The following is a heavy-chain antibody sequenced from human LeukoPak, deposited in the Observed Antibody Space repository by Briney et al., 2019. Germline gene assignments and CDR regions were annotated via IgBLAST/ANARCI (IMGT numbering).Heavy chain of an antibody. V-gene: IGHV3-20*04. Sequence: GGYLRLSCAASGFTFDDHAMSWVRQAPGKGLEWVSGISWNGDSTGYGDSVKGRFTISRDNAKNFLYLQMNSLRAEDTALYFCARDKVNDFYDTTAYDYWGQGTLVTVSS. CDR2: ISWNGDST. D-gene: IGHD3-22*01. CDR1: GFTFDDHA. J-gene: IGHJ4*02. CDR3: ARDKVNDFYDTTAYDY.